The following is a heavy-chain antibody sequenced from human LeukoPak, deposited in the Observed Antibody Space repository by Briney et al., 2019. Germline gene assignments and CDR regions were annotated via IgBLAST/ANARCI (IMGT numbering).Heavy chain of an antibody. Sequence: GSLVQVSCKASGGTFSSYAISWVRQAPGQGLEWMGGIIPIFGTANYAQTFQGRVTITADESTSTAYMELSSLRSEDTAVYYCARADSGLFDYWGQGTLVTVSS. D-gene: IGHD6-25*01. CDR3: ARADSGLFDY. CDR1: GGTFSSYA. CDR2: IIPIFGTA. J-gene: IGHJ4*02. V-gene: IGHV1-69*01.